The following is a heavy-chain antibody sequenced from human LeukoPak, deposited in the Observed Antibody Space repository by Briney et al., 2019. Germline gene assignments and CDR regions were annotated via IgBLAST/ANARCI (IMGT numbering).Heavy chain of an antibody. CDR1: GGSVSTYS. J-gene: IGHJ4*02. V-gene: IGHV4-59*02. Sequence: SETLSLTCTVSGGSVSTYSWSWIRQPPGKGLEWIGYIYYSGSTNYNPSLKSRVTISVDTSKNHFSLKLSSVTDADTAVYCCAREYSSSSGKVFDYWGQGTLVTVSS. CDR3: AREYSSSSGKVFDY. CDR2: IYYSGST. D-gene: IGHD6-6*01.